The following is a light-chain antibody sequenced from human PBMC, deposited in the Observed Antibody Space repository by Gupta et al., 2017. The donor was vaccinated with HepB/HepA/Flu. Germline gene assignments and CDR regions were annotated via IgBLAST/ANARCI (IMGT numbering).Light chain of an antibody. J-gene: IGLJ2*01. Sequence: QLVLTQSPSASASLGASVKLTCTLSSGHSSYAIAWHQQQPEKGPRYLMKLNSDGSHSKGDGIPDLFSGSSSGAERYLTISSLQSEDEADYYCQTWGTGYRVFGGGTKLTVL. CDR3: QTWGTGYRV. V-gene: IGLV4-69*01. CDR1: SGHSSYA. CDR2: LNSDGSH.